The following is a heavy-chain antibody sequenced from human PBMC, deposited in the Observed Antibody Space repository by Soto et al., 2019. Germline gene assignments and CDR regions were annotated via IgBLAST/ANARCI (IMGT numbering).Heavy chain of an antibody. V-gene: IGHV5-51*01. D-gene: IGHD3-22*01. Sequence: PGESLKISCKGSGYSFTSYWIGWVRQMPGKGLEWVGIIYPGDSDTRYSPSFQGQVTISADKSIGTAYLQWSTLKASDTAGYYCARLAHDTSGALYYFDYWGQGTLVTVSS. CDR2: IYPGDSDT. CDR3: ARLAHDTSGALYYFDY. J-gene: IGHJ4*02. CDR1: GYSFTSYW.